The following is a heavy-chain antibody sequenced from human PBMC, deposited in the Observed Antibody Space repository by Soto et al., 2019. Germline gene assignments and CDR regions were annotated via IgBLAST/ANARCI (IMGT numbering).Heavy chain of an antibody. CDR1: GFTFSSYW. V-gene: IGHV3-74*01. J-gene: IGHJ6*02. CDR3: ARGGYCTYGVCYSYYYGLDV. CDR2: INSDGSST. D-gene: IGHD2-8*01. Sequence: GGSLRLSCAASGFTFSSYWMHWVRQAPGKGLVWVSRINSDGSSTNYADSAKGRFTISRDNAKNTLYLQMNSLRAEDTAVYFCARGGYCTYGVCYSYYYGLDVWGQGTTVTVS.